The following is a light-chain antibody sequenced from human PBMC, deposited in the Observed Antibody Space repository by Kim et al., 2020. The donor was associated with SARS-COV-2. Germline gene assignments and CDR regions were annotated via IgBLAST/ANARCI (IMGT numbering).Light chain of an antibody. CDR1: NIEKKN. J-gene: IGLJ2*01. Sequence: SYELTQPLSVSVALGQTARITCGGENIEKKNVHWYQQRPGQAPVLVMYRDNKRPSGISERLSGSNSGNTATLTITRVQAGDEADYYCQVWDSWTVVFGGGTKLAVL. CDR2: RDN. V-gene: IGLV3-9*01. CDR3: QVWDSWTVV.